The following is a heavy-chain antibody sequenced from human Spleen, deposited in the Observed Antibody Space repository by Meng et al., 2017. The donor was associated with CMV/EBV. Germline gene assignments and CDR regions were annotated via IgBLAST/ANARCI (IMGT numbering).Heavy chain of an antibody. D-gene: IGHD3-22*01. CDR3: ARDGDMIVVVGDI. CDR2: ISVYNGNT. CDR1: GYTFANYG. V-gene: IGHV1-18*01. Sequence: KASGYTFANYGINWVRQAPGQGLEWMGWISVYNGNTNYAQRLQGRLTMTTDRSTSTAHMELRNLRSDDTAVYYCARDGDMIVVVGDIWGQGTMVTVSS. J-gene: IGHJ3*02.